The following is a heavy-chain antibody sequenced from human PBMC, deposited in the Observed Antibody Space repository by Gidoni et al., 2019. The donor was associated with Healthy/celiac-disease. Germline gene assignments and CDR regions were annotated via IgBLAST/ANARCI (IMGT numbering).Heavy chain of an antibody. CDR3: ARGRVGTMVRGVIIRPYYYMDV. CDR2: INHSGST. Sequence: QVQLQQWGAGLLKPSETLSLTCAVYGGSFSGYYWSWIRQPPGKGLEWIGEINHSGSTNYNPSLKSRVTISVDTSKNQFSLKLSSVTAADTAVYYCARGRVGTMVRGVIIRPYYYMDVWGKGTTVTVSS. V-gene: IGHV4-34*01. D-gene: IGHD3-10*01. CDR1: GGSFSGYY. J-gene: IGHJ6*03.